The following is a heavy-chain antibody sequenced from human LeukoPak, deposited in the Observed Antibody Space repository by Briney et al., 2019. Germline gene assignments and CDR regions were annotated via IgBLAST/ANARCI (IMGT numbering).Heavy chain of an antibody. Sequence: PSETLSLTCTVSGGSISSGGYYWSWIRQHPGKGLEWIGDIYYSGSTYFNPSLKSRGTISVDTSKNQFSLKLSSVTAADTAVYYCARGGSGIDYWGQGTLVTVSS. CDR3: ARGGSGIDY. V-gene: IGHV4-31*03. J-gene: IGHJ4*02. CDR2: IYYSGST. D-gene: IGHD3-10*01. CDR1: GGSISSGGYY.